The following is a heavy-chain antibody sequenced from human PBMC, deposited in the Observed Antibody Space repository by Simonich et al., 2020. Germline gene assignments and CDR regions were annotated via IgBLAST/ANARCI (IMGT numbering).Heavy chain of an antibody. CDR2: ISSSGSPI. V-gene: IGHV3-48*03. CDR1: GFTFSSYE. D-gene: IGHD4-17*01. CDR3: ARHYYGDYYFDY. Sequence: EVQLVESGGGLVQPGGSLRLSCAASGFTFSSYEMNWVRQGPGKGLEWVSYISSSGSPIYYADSVKGRFTISRDNAKNSLYLQMNSLRAEDTAVYYCARHYYGDYYFDYWGQGTLVTVSS. J-gene: IGHJ4*02.